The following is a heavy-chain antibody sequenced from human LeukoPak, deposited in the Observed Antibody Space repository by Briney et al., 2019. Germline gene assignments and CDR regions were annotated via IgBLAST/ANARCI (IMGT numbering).Heavy chain of an antibody. CDR1: GYTFTSYG. V-gene: IGHV1-2*04. J-gene: IGHJ4*02. CDR3: ARNVAITGTCDY. Sequence: ASVKVSCKASGYTFTSYGISWVRQAPGQGLEWMGWINPNSGGTNYAEKFQGWVTMTRDTSISTAYMELSRLRSDDTAVYYCARNVAITGTCDYWGQGTLVTVSS. CDR2: INPNSGGT. D-gene: IGHD2-8*02.